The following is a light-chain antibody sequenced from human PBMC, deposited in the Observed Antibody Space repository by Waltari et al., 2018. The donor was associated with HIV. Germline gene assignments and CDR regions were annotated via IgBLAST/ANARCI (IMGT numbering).Light chain of an antibody. CDR3: QQSHFLWT. J-gene: IGKJ1*01. CDR2: DTS. V-gene: IGKV1-33*01. CDR1: QDIRHH. Sequence: DIQMTQSPVFLSSYIGDSVHITCQASQDIRHHLNWYHQTPGKVPKLLIYDTSYLETGVSSRFSGRGSGTDFSLTISNLQPEDIGIFYCQQSHFLWTFGQGTKVEI.